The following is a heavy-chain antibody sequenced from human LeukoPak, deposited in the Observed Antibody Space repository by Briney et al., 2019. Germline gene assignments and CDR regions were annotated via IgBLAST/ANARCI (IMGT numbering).Heavy chain of an antibody. CDR1: GGSFSGYY. Sequence: ETLSLTCAVYGGSFSGYYWSWIRQAPGKGLEWVANIKQDGSEKNYVGSVEGRITISRDNAKNSLYLQMNSLRAEDTAVYYCARNLLSTVTTNMGFWGQGTLVTVSS. D-gene: IGHD4-17*01. J-gene: IGHJ4*02. CDR3: ARNLLSTVTTNMGF. CDR2: IKQDGSEK. V-gene: IGHV3-7*01.